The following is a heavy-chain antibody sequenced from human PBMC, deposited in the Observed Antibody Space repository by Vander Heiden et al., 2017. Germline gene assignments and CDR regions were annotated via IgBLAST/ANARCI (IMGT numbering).Heavy chain of an antibody. CDR2: IKSKTDGGTT. D-gene: IGHD3-9*01. CDR1: GFTFSHAW. J-gene: IGHJ4*02. V-gene: IGHV3-15*07. CDR3: TTAELRYFDWLLGNFDY. Sequence: EVQLVESGGGLVKPGGSLRLSCAASGFTFSHAWPNWVPQAPGKGLEGVGRIKSKTDGGTTDYAAPVKGRFTISRDDSKNTRYLQMNSLKTEDTAVYYCTTAELRYFDWLLGNFDYWGQGTLVTVSS.